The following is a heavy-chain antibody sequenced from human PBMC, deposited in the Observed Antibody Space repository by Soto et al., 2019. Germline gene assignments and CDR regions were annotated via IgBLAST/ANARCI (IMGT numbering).Heavy chain of an antibody. CDR2: ISTVGTTT. D-gene: IGHD6-13*01. Sequence: WIRQAPGKGLEWVSSISTVGTTTDYADSVKGRFTISRDNARNSLYLQMNSLRVDDTALYFCARELGYRFHCWGHGTLITVS. J-gene: IGHJ4*01. CDR3: ARELGYRFHC. V-gene: IGHV3-11*01.